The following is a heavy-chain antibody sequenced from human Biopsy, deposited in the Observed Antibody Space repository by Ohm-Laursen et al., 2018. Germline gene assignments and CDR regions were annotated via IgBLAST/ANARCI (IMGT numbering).Heavy chain of an antibody. CDR3: AADINVWNVNY. J-gene: IGHJ4*02. CDR1: GYTLTELS. V-gene: IGHV1-24*01. Sequence: ASVKVSCKISGYTLTELSMHWVRQAPGRGLEWMGGFAPENGKTIYAQKFQGRVTMTEDTSTDTAYMELSSLRSEDAAVYYCAADINVWNVNYWGQGTQVTVSS. D-gene: IGHD1-1*01. CDR2: FAPENGKT.